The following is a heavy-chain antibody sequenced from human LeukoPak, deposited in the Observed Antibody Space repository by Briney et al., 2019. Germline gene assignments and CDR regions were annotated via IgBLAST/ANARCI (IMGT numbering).Heavy chain of an antibody. V-gene: IGHV1-18*01. CDR2: ISAYNGNT. CDR3: ARVYYDFWSGYEYDAFDI. Sequence: ASVKVSCKASGYTFTSYGITWVRQAPGQGLEWMGWISAYNGNTNYAQKLQGRVTMTTDTSTNTAYMELRSLRSDDTAVYYCARVYYDFWSGYEYDAFDIWGQGTMVTASS. CDR1: GYTFTSYG. J-gene: IGHJ3*02. D-gene: IGHD3-3*01.